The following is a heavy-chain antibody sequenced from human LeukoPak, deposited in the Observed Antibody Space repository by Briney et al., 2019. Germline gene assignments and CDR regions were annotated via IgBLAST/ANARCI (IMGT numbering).Heavy chain of an antibody. CDR1: GFTFSSYE. J-gene: IGHJ4*02. CDR2: ISSSGSSI. D-gene: IGHD1-26*01. Sequence: GGSLRLSCAVSGFTFSSYEMNGVRQAPGKGLEWVSYISSSGSSIYYADSVKGRFTISRDSAKNSLYLQMNSLRAEDTAFYYCASLDRGSYYSFDYWGQGTLATVSS. V-gene: IGHV3-48*03. CDR3: ASLDRGSYYSFDY.